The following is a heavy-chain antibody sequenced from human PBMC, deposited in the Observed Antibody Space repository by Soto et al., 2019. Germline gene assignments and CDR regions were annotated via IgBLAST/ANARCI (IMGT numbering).Heavy chain of an antibody. CDR3: ARVRRSSGYYYGY. J-gene: IGHJ4*02. Sequence: ASVKVSCKASGYTFTSYDMHWVRQSPVQGLEWMGIINPSGGSTSYAQKFQGRVTMTRDTSTSTVYMELSSLRSEDTAVYYCARVRRSSGYYYGYWGQGTPVTVSS. CDR2: INPSGGST. CDR1: GYTFTSYD. V-gene: IGHV1-46*01. D-gene: IGHD3-22*01.